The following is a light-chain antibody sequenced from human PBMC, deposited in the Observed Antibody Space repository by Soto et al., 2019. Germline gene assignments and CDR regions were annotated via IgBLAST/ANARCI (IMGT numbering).Light chain of an antibody. CDR2: DAS. CDR1: QSVSSY. V-gene: IGKV3-11*01. J-gene: IGKJ5*01. CDR3: QQRSNWPLIT. Sequence: EIVLTQSPATLSLSPGERATLSCRASQSVSSYLAWYQQKPGQAPRLLIYDASNRATGIPARFSGSGSGTDFTLTISSLEPEDFAVHYCQQRSNWPLITFGQGTRLAIK.